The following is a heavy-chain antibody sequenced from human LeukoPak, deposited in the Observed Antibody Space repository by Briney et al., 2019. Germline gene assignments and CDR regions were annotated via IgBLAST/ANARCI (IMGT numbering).Heavy chain of an antibody. J-gene: IGHJ5*02. CDR2: FYYSGST. CDR1: GGAVSSGSYH. Sequence: SETLSLTCTVSGGAVSSGSYHWTWIRQPPGKGLEWIGYFYYSGSTNYNPSLKSRVTISVDTSKNQFSLKLSSVTAADTAVYYCARRTPLTYWFDPWGQGTLVTVSS. V-gene: IGHV4-61*01. CDR3: ARRTPLTYWFDP.